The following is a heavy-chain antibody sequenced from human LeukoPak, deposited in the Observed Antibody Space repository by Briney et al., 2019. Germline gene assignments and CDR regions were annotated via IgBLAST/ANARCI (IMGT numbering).Heavy chain of an antibody. V-gene: IGHV3-23*01. CDR3: AKLYIPRAVAGPNDAFDI. J-gene: IGHJ3*02. D-gene: IGHD6-19*01. CDR2: ISGSGGST. Sequence: GGSLRLSCAASGLTSNNYAMSWVRQAPGKGLEWVAGISGSGGSTYYADSVKGRFTISRDNSKNTLYLQMNSLRAEDTAVYYCAKLYIPRAVAGPNDAFDIWGQGTMVTVSS. CDR1: GLTSNNYA.